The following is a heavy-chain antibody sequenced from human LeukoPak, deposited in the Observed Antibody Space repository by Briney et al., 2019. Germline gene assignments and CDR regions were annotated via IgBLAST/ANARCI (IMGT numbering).Heavy chain of an antibody. CDR2: INHSGST. V-gene: IGHV4-34*01. D-gene: IGHD3-3*01. CDR3: ARGRMYYDFWSGYYTTRQSYHYYMDV. CDR1: GGSFSGYY. J-gene: IGHJ6*03. Sequence: SETLSLTCAVYGGSFSGYYWSWIRQPPGKGLEWIGEINHSGSTNYNPSLKSRVTISVDTSKNQFSLKLSSVTAADTAVYYCARGRMYYDFWSGYYTTRQSYHYYMDVWGKGTTVTVSS.